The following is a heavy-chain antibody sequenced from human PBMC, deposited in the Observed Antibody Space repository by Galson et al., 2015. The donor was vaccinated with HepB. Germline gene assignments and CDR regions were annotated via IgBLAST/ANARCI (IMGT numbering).Heavy chain of an antibody. CDR2: LSWNGGNI. V-gene: IGHV3-9*01. D-gene: IGHD5-18*01. CDR1: GFTFDDYA. CDR3: TRGNSGYTYGGLPQGF. Sequence: SLRLSCAASGFTFDDYAMHWVRQAPGKGLEWVSGLSWNGGNIGYADSVKGRFTISRDNAKNSLYLQMNSLRPEDTAFYFCTRGNSGYTYGGLPQGFRGQGTQVTVSS. J-gene: IGHJ4*02.